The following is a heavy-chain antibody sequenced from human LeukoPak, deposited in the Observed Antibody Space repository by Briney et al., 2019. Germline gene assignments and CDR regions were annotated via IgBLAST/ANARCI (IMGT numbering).Heavy chain of an antibody. CDR1: GGTFSSYT. V-gene: IGHV1-69*02. J-gene: IGHJ6*03. CDR2: TIPILGIA. D-gene: IGHD4-11*01. Sequence: SVKVSCKASGGTFSSYTISWVRQAPGQGLEWMGRTIPILGIANYAQKFQGRVTITADKSTSTAYMELSSLRSEDTAVYYCARGRPLQPRGLYYYYMDVWGKGTTVTVSS. CDR3: ARGRPLQPRGLYYYYMDV.